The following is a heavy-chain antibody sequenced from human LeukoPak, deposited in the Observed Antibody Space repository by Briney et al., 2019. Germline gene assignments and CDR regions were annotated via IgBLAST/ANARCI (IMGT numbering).Heavy chain of an antibody. J-gene: IGHJ3*02. V-gene: IGHV2-5*01. CDR2: IYWNDDK. CDR3: AHRPSGNYYDSSGYGDAFDI. Sequence: SGPTLVKPTQTLTLTCTFSGFSLSTSGVGVGWIRQPPGKALEWLALIYWNDDKRYSPSQKSRLTITKDTSKNQVVLTMTNMDPVDTATYYCAHRPSGNYYDSSGYGDAFDIWGQGTMVTVSS. D-gene: IGHD3-22*01. CDR1: GFSLSTSGVG.